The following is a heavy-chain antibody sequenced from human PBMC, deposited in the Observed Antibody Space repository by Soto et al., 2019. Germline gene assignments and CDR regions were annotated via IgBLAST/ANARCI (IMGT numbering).Heavy chain of an antibody. CDR1: GDSFTRHW. D-gene: IGHD2-15*01. J-gene: IGHJ4*02. CDR3: ARKGIVTAPVRGVYFDS. CDR2: IYPADCDA. Sequence: AESLTILCKAHGDSFTRHWIVWVPQVPGRGPEWVAVIYPADCDARYSPSFRGRGTISVDISINAVYLQWRSLKASDTAVYFCARKGIVTAPVRGVYFDSWGQGTTVTVSS. V-gene: IGHV5-51*01.